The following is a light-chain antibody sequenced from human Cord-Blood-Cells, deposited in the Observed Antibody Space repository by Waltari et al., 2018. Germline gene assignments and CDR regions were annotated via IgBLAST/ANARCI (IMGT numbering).Light chain of an antibody. V-gene: IGKV1-39*01. CDR2: AAS. J-gene: IGKJ2*01. Sequence: DIQMTQSPSSLSASVGDRVTITCRASHIISSYLNWYQQKPGKAPKLLIYAASSLQSGVPSRCSGSGSGTDFTLTISSLQPEDFATYYCQQSYSTPYTFGQGTKLEIK. CDR3: QQSYSTPYT. CDR1: HIISSY.